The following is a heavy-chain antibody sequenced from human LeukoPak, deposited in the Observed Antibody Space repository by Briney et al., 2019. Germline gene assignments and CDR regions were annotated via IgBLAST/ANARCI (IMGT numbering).Heavy chain of an antibody. D-gene: IGHD3-9*01. Sequence: SETLSLTCTVSGGSISSSSYYWGWIRQPPGKGLEWIGSIYYSGSTYYNPSLKSRVTISVDTSKNQFSLKLSSVTAADTAVYYCASTPYILRYFDRFDYWGQGTLVTVSS. CDR1: GGSISSSSYY. V-gene: IGHV4-39*07. CDR3: ASTPYILRYFDRFDY. J-gene: IGHJ4*02. CDR2: IYYSGST.